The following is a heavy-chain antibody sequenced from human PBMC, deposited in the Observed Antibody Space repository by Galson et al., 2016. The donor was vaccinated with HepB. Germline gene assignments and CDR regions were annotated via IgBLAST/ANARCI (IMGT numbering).Heavy chain of an antibody. CDR1: GYTFTGYC. D-gene: IGHD2-21*01. CDR2: INPNNGGT. CDR3: TRDNRGLWGGAFDI. J-gene: IGHJ3*02. V-gene: IGHV1-2*02. Sequence: CKASGYTFTGYCLHWVRQAPGQGLAWMGWINPNNGGTDYAQKFQGRVTMTRDTSISTAYMELSWLRSDDTALYYCTRDNRGLWGGAFDIWGQGAMVTVSS.